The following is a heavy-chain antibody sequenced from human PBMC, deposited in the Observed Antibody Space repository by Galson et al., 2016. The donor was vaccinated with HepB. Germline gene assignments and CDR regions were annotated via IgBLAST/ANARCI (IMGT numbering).Heavy chain of an antibody. D-gene: IGHD2-2*01. CDR1: GFTFSTYG. J-gene: IGHJ6*02. V-gene: IGHV3-33*01. Sequence: SLRLSCAASGFTFSTYGMHWVRQARGKGLEWVAVIWYDGSNKNYADSVKGRFTISRDNSKNTLYLQMNSLRAEDTAVYYCARPSAYCSSSACSGARPLHLYYYYGLNAWGQGTTVTVSS. CDR3: ARPSAYCSSSACSGARPLHLYYYYGLNA. CDR2: IWYDGSNK.